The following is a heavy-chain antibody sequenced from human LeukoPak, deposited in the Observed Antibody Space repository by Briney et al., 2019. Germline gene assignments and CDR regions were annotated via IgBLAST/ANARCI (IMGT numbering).Heavy chain of an antibody. V-gene: IGHV3-23*01. J-gene: IGHJ4*02. CDR1: GFTFSTYG. D-gene: IGHD7-27*01. Sequence: GGSLRLSCAASGFTFSTYGMSWVRQAPGKGLEWVSAISGNGGKTYYADSVKGRFTISRDNSKNTLYLQMNSLRADDTAVYYCAKDLNWGLDYWGQGTLVTVSS. CDR2: ISGNGGKT. CDR3: AKDLNWGLDY.